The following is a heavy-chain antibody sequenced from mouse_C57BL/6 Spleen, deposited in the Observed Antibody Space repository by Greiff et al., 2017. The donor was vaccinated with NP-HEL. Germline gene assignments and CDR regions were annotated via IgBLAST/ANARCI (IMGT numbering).Heavy chain of an antibody. J-gene: IGHJ2*01. CDR2: IDPETGGT. CDR1: GYTFTDYE. D-gene: IGHD2-4*01. Sequence: QVQLKQSGAELVRPGASVTLSCKASGYTFTDYEMHWVKQTPVHGLEWIGAIDPETGGTAYNQKFKGKAILTADKSSSTAYMELRSLTSEDSAVYYCTIYYDYDFYDFDYWGQGTTLTVSS. CDR3: TIYYDYDFYDFDY. V-gene: IGHV1-15*01.